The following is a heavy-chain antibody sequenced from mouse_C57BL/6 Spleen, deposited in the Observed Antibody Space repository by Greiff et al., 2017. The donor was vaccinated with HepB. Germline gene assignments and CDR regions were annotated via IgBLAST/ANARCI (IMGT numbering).Heavy chain of an antibody. CDR1: GYTFTSYW. V-gene: IGHV1-64*01. D-gene: IGHD2-5*01. CDR3: ARGAYYSNYVYFDY. Sequence: QVQLQQPGAELVKPGASVKLSCKASGYTFTSYWMHWVKQRPGQGLEWIGMIHPNSGSTNYNEKFKSKATLTVDKSSSTAYMQLSSLTSEDSAVYYCARGAYYSNYVYFDYWGQGTTLTVSS. CDR2: IHPNSGST. J-gene: IGHJ2*01.